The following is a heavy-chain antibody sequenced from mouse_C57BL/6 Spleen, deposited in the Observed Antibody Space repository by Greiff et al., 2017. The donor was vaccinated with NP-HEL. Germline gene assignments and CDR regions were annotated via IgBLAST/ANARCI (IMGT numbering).Heavy chain of an antibody. J-gene: IGHJ4*01. CDR3: ARRIYCSSYVDAMDY. CDR1: GFTFSDYG. V-gene: IGHV5-17*01. D-gene: IGHD1-1*01. Sequence: EVKLQESGGGLVKPGGSLKLSCAASGFTFSDYGMHWVRQAPEKGLEWVAYISSGSSTIYYADTVKGRFTISRDNAKNTLFLQMTSLRSEDTAMYYCARRIYCSSYVDAMDYWGQGTSVTVSS. CDR2: ISSGSSTI.